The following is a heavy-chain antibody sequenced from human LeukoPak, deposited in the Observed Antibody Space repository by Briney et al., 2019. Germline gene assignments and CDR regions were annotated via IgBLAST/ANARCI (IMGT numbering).Heavy chain of an antibody. CDR3: AKDKTNEAFDI. V-gene: IGHV3-9*01. CDR2: ISRNSGSI. CDR1: GFTFDDYA. Sequence: GGSLRLSCAASGFTFDDYAMHWVRQAPGKGLEWVSGISRNSGSIGYADSVKGRFTISRDNAKNSLYLQMNSLRAEDTALYYCAKDKTNEAFDIWGQGTMVTVSS. J-gene: IGHJ3*02. D-gene: IGHD1-1*01.